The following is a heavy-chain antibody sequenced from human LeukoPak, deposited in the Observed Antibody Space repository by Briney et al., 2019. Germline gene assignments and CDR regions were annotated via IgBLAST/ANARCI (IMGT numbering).Heavy chain of an antibody. CDR1: GDSINSGNYY. V-gene: IGHV4-30-2*01. Sequence: SETLSLTCTVSGDSINSGNYYWNWIRQAPGKDLEWIGNIYHGGRTSYKSSLKSRVTISVDTSKNHFSLKLTSVTAADTAVYYCARTFQAPSYGDSDSRTKYPYSMDVWGQGTMVAVSS. D-gene: IGHD4-17*01. CDR3: ARTFQAPSYGDSDSRTKYPYSMDV. J-gene: IGHJ6*02. CDR2: IYHGGRT.